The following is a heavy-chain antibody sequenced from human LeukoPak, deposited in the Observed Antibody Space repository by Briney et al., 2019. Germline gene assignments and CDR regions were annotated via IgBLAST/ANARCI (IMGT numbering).Heavy chain of an antibody. V-gene: IGHV4-61*02. Sequence: SETLSLTCTVSVGSISSDSYYWSWIRQPAGKGLEWLGCIYTSGSTDYNPSLKSRITISVDTSKNQFSLKMSSVTAADTAVYYCARAPQVPAAIADAFDIWGQGTMVTVSS. CDR1: VGSISSDSYY. J-gene: IGHJ3*02. CDR3: ARAPQVPAAIADAFDI. CDR2: IYTSGST. D-gene: IGHD2-2*01.